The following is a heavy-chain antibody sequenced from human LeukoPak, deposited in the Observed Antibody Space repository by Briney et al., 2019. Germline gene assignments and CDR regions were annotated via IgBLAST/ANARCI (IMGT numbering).Heavy chain of an antibody. D-gene: IGHD3/OR15-3a*01. Sequence: PGGSLRLSCAASGFTFSSYSMNWVRQAPGQGLEWVSYISSSSSTIYYADSVKGRFTISRDNAKNSLYLQMNSLRAEDTAVYYCARDGRTYYQYYMDVWGKGTTVTVSS. CDR3: ARDGRTYYQYYMDV. V-gene: IGHV3-48*01. CDR1: GFTFSSYS. CDR2: ISSSSSTI. J-gene: IGHJ6*03.